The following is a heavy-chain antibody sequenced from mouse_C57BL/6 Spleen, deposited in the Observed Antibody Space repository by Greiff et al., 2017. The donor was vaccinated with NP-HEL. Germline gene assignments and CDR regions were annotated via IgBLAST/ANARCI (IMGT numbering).Heavy chain of an antibody. CDR3: ARQLFFDY. Sequence: QVQLQQPGAELVKPGASVKLSCKASGYTFTSYWMQWVKQRPGQGLEWIGEIDPSDSYTNYNQKFKGKATLTVDTSSSTAYMQLSSLTSEDSAVYYCARQLFFDYWGQGTTLTVSS. V-gene: IGHV1-50*01. D-gene: IGHD4-1*02. CDR2: IDPSDSYT. CDR1: GYTFTSYW. J-gene: IGHJ2*01.